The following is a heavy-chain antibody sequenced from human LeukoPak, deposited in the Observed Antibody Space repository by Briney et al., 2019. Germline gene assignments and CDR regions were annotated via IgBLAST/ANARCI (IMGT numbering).Heavy chain of an antibody. D-gene: IGHD5-12*01. J-gene: IGHJ4*02. CDR3: ARDLASGGYALYYFDY. CDR2: ISYDGSNK. CDR1: GFTFSSYA. Sequence: GGSLRLFCAASGFTFSSYAMHWVRQAPGKGLEWVAVISYDGSNKYYADSVKGRFTISRDNSKNTLYLQMNSLRAEDTAVYYCARDLASGGYALYYFDYWGQGTLVTVSS. V-gene: IGHV3-30-3*01.